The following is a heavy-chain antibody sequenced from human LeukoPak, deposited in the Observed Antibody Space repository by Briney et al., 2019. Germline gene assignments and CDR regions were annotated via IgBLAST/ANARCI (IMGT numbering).Heavy chain of an antibody. Sequence: GGSLRLSCAASGFTFSSFGMHWVSQAPGKGLEWVANIKQDGSEKYYVDSVKGRFTISRDNAKNSLYLQMNSLRAEDTAVYYCARAAHPPYYDFWSGYLDYWGQGTLVTVSS. CDR2: IKQDGSEK. D-gene: IGHD3-3*01. J-gene: IGHJ4*02. CDR1: GFTFSSFG. CDR3: ARAAHPPYYDFWSGYLDY. V-gene: IGHV3-7*01.